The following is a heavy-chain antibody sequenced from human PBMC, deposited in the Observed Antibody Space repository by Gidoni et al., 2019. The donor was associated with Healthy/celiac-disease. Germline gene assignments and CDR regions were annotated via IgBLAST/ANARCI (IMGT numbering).Heavy chain of an antibody. CDR3: AAAPITFGGVIGPPVGW. V-gene: IGHV1-58*02. D-gene: IGHD3-16*02. Sequence: QMQLVQSGPEVKKPGTSVKVSRKASGFTFTSSAMQWVRQARGQRLEWIGWIVVGSGNTNYAQKFQERVTITRDMSTSTAYMELSSLRSEDTAVYYCAAAPITFGGVIGPPVGWWGQGTLVTVSS. J-gene: IGHJ4*02. CDR1: GFTFTSSA. CDR2: IVVGSGNT.